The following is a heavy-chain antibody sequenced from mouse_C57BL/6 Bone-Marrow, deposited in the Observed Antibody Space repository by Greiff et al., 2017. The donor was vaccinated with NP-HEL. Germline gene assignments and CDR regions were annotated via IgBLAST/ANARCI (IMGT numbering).Heavy chain of an antibody. V-gene: IGHV5-12*01. CDR2: ISNGGGST. Sequence: EVKVVESGGGLVQPGGSLKLSCAASGFTFSDYYMYWVRQTPEKRLEWVAYISNGGGSTYYPDTVKGRFTISRDNAKNTLYLQMSSLKSEDTAMYYCARRSNSYAMDYWGQGTSVTVSS. D-gene: IGHD2-5*01. CDR1: GFTFSDYY. J-gene: IGHJ4*01. CDR3: ARRSNSYAMDY.